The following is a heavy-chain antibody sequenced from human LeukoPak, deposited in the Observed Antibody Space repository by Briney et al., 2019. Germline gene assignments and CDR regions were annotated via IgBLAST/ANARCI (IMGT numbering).Heavy chain of an antibody. D-gene: IGHD2-2*01. CDR3: ARDPIVVIPAAPDF. CDR1: GYTFTGYY. CDR2: INPNSGDT. J-gene: IGHJ4*02. Sequence: ASVKVSCKASGYTFTGYYMHWVRQAPGQGLEWMGRINPNSGDTNYAQKFQGRVTMTRDTSISTAYMELSRLRSDDTAVYCCARDPIVVIPAAPDFWGQGSLVTVSS. V-gene: IGHV1-2*06.